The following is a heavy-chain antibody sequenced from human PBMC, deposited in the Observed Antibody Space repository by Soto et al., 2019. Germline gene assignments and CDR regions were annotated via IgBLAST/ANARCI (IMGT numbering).Heavy chain of an antibody. J-gene: IGHJ6*02. CDR3: AKAGLRRHYYYGMDV. CDR1: GFTFSSYG. V-gene: IGHV3-30*18. Sequence: QVQLAESGGGVVQPGTSLRLSCAASGFTFSSYGMHWVRQAPGKGLEWVAVISYEGREKYYADSVKGRFTVSRDNSEKMLFMPMNSLRVDDTAIYSCAKAGLRRHYYYGMDVWGQGTTVTVSS. D-gene: IGHD3-16*01. CDR2: ISYEGREK.